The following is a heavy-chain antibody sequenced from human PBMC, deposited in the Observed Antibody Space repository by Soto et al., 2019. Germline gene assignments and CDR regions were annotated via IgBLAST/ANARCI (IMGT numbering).Heavy chain of an antibody. J-gene: IGHJ4*02. CDR3: ARLEGLATISYYFDY. V-gene: IGHV4-39*01. D-gene: IGHD3-9*01. Sequence: QLQLQESGPGLVKPSETLSLTCSVSGDSINSDNYYWGWLRQPPGKGLEWIGSIYYRGNTYYNPSLKTRVTISLDKSKSQFSLKLTSVTAADSAVYFCARLEGLATISYYFDYWGQGTLVTVSS. CDR1: GDSINSDNYY. CDR2: IYYRGNT.